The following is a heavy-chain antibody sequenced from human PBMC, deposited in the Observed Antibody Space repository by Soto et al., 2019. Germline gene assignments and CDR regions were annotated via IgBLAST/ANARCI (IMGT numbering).Heavy chain of an antibody. V-gene: IGHV3-30-3*02. CDR2: ISYEGSTT. J-gene: IGHJ4*02. CDR3: AKPFNGWSYSFDH. CDR1: GFTFSTNA. D-gene: IGHD6-19*01. Sequence: QVQLVESGGGVVQPGRSLRLSCAASGFTFSTNAMHWVRQAPGKGLEWVAVISYEGSTTYYADSVKGRFTISRDNSKNKLYLQMNSLRAEDTAVYYCAKPFNGWSYSFDHWGQGTLVTVSS.